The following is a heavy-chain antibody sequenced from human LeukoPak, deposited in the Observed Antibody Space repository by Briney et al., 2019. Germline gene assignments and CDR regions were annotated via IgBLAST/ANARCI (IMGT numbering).Heavy chain of an antibody. Sequence: VASVKVSCKASGYTFTSYGISWVRQAPGQGLEWMGWISAYNGNTNYAQKLQGRVTMTTDTSTSTAYMELRSLRSDDTAVYYCARVITMVRGVVDFDHWGQGTLVTVSS. CDR1: GYTFTSYG. CDR2: ISAYNGNT. J-gene: IGHJ4*02. V-gene: IGHV1-18*01. CDR3: ARVITMVRGVVDFDH. D-gene: IGHD3-10*01.